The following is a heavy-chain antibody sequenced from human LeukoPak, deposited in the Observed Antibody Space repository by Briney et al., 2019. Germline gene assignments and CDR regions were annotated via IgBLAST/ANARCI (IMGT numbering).Heavy chain of an antibody. CDR2: IYYSGST. D-gene: IGHD3-3*01. V-gene: IGHV4-30-4*01. Sequence: SQTLSLTCTVSGGSISSGDYYWSWIRQPPGKGLEWIGYIYYSGSTYYNPSLKSRVTISVDTSKNQFSLKLSSVTAADTAVYYCARAPRRIMIFGVVHGAFDYWGQGTLVTVSS. J-gene: IGHJ4*02. CDR3: ARAPRRIMIFGVVHGAFDY. CDR1: GGSISSGDYY.